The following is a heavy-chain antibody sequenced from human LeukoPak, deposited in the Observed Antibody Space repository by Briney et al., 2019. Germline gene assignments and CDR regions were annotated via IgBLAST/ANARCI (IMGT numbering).Heavy chain of an antibody. D-gene: IGHD2-15*01. V-gene: IGHV1-18*01. CDR2: ISAYNGNT. CDR3: ARAQYCSGGSCYLGSY. Sequence: ASVKVSCKASGYTFTSYGISCVRQAPGQGLEWMGWISAYNGNTNYAQKLQGRVTMTTDTSTSTAYMELRSLRSDDTAVYYCARAQYCSGGSCYLGSYWGQGTLVTVSS. CDR1: GYTFTSYG. J-gene: IGHJ4*02.